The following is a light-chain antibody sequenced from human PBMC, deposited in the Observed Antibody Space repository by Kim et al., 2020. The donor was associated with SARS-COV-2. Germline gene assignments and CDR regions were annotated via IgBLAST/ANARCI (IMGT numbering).Light chain of an antibody. Sequence: ASVGDRVTITVRASQVIRNNLSWYQQKPEKTPKLLFYVAPTVQSGVPSRFSGSGAGTDFTLTISSLQPEDSATYYCLQDSNYPRTFGQGTRVDIK. CDR2: VAP. V-gene: IGKV1-6*01. CDR1: QVIRNN. J-gene: IGKJ1*01. CDR3: LQDSNYPRT.